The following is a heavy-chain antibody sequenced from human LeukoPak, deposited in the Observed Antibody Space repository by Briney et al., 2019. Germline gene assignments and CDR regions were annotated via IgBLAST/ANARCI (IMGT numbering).Heavy chain of an antibody. CDR1: GVFINNY. CDR2: VYTSGIT. V-gene: IGHV4-4*07. J-gene: IGHJ6*03. Sequence: SETLSLTCTVSGVFINNYWSWIRQPAGKGLEWIGRVYTSGITNYNPSLKSRITMSVDTSKNQFSLKLTSVTAADTAVYYCARHNGFDRGYYYYMDVWGKGTAVTVSS. D-gene: IGHD3-9*01. CDR3: ARHNGFDRGYYYYMDV.